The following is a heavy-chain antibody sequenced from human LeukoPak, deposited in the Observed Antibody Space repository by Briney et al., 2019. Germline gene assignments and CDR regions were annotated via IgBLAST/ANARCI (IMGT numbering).Heavy chain of an antibody. CDR1: GGTFSSYA. Sequence: ASVKVSCKASGGTFSSYAISWVRQAPGQGLEWMGGIIPIFGTANYAQKFQGRVTITTDESTSTAYMELSSLRSEDTAVYYCASVATPDLNSYYFDYWGQETLVTVSS. CDR2: IIPIFGTA. D-gene: IGHD2-15*01. V-gene: IGHV1-69*05. J-gene: IGHJ4*02. CDR3: ASVATPDLNSYYFDY.